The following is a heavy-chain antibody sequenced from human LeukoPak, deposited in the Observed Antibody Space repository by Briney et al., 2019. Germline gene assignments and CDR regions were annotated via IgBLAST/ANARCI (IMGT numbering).Heavy chain of an antibody. V-gene: IGHV4-34*01. Sequence: PSETLSLTCAVYGESFSGYYWSWIRQPPGKGLEWIGEINHSGSTNYNPSLKSRVTISVDTSKNQFSLKLSSVTAADTAVYYCARVVEVAARPHFDYWGQGTLVTVSS. J-gene: IGHJ4*02. CDR3: ARVVEVAARPHFDY. CDR1: GESFSGYY. CDR2: INHSGST. D-gene: IGHD6-6*01.